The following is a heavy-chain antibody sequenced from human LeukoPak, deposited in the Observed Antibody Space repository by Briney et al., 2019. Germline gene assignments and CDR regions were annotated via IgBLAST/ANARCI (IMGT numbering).Heavy chain of an antibody. CDR2: IYYSGST. Sequence: SETLSLTCTVSGGSISSYYWSWLRQPPGKGLEWIGYIYYSGSTNYNPSLTSRVTISVDTSKNQFSLKLSSVSAADTAVYYCARGAFVDTAMVLSYWGQGTLVTVSS. CDR3: ARGAFVDTAMVLSY. J-gene: IGHJ4*02. V-gene: IGHV4-59*01. D-gene: IGHD5-18*01. CDR1: GGSISSYY.